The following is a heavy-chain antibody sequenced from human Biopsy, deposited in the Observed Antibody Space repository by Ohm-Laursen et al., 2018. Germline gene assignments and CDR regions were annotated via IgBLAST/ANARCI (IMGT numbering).Heavy chain of an antibody. D-gene: IGHD3-10*01. CDR2: ISGSGVTK. CDR1: GFTFGDYY. Sequence: SLRLSCAASGFTFGDYYMSWIRQAPGTGLEWLSYISGSGVTKMYADSAEGRFTVSRDNAKNSLYLEMNNLTVEETAVYYCATDGAGSYNENWGQGTLVRVSS. CDR3: ATDGAGSYNEN. J-gene: IGHJ4*02. V-gene: IGHV3-11*01.